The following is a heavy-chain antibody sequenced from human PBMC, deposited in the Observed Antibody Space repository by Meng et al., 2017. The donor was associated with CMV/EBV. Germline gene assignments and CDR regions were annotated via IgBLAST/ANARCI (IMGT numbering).Heavy chain of an antibody. J-gene: IGHJ4*02. V-gene: IGHV4-30-4*08. D-gene: IGHD2-2*01. CDR3: ARVGRTSCYDY. Sequence: QQEAGPRLAKPSQTLSLTCTVSGGSISSGDYYWSWIRQPPGKGLEWIGYIYYSGSTYYNPSLKSRVTISVDTSKNQFSLKLSSVTAADTAVYYCARVGRTSCYDYWGQGTLVTVFS. CDR2: IYYSGST. CDR1: GGSISSGDYY.